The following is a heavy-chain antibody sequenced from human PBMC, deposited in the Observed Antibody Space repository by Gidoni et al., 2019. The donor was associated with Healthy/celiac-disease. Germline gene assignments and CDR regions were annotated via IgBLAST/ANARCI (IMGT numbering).Heavy chain of an antibody. J-gene: IGHJ6*02. V-gene: IGHV4-39*01. CDR3: AAYCSSTSCYVYYGMDV. D-gene: IGHD2-2*01. CDR1: GGSISSSSYY. Sequence: QLQLQESGPGLVKPSETLSLTCPVSGGSISSSSYYWGWIRQPPGKGLEWCGSIYYRGSTYYNPSLKSRVTISVDTSKNQFSLKLSSVTAADTAVDYCAAYCSSTSCYVYYGMDVWGQGTTVTVSS. CDR2: IYYRGST.